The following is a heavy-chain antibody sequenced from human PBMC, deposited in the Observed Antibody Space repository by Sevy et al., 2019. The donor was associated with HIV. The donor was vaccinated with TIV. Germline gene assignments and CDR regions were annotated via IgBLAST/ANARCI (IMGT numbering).Heavy chain of an antibody. CDR2: INPNSGGT. CDR1: GYTFTGYY. V-gene: IGHV1-2*06. J-gene: IGHJ6*02. CDR3: VRGPRIAAFLYYYYGMDV. D-gene: IGHD6-6*01. Sequence: ASVKVSCKASGYTFTGYYMHWVRQAPGQGLEWMGRINPNSGGTNYAQKFQGRVTMTRDTSISTAYMELSRLRSDDTAVYYCVRGPRIAAFLYYYYGMDVWGQGTTVTVSS.